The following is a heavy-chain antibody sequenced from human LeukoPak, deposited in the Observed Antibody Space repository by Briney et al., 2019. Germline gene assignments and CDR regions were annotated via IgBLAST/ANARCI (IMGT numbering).Heavy chain of an antibody. J-gene: IGHJ4*02. CDR1: GFTFSSYA. V-gene: IGHV3-64*01. Sequence: GGSLRLSCAASGFTFSSYAMHWVRQAPGKGLEYVSTISSNGVNTYYANSVKGRFTISRDNSKNTLYLQMGSLRAEDMAVYYCARGGGYCSGGGCYGIDYWGQGTLVTVSS. CDR3: ARGGGYCSGGGCYGIDY. CDR2: ISSNGVNT. D-gene: IGHD2-15*01.